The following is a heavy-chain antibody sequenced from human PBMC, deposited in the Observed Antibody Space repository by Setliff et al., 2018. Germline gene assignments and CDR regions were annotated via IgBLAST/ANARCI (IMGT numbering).Heavy chain of an antibody. CDR3: ARVVYYASGSSLSYGMDV. CDR2: ISAYNDNK. V-gene: IGHV1-18*01. D-gene: IGHD3-10*01. J-gene: IGHJ6*02. Sequence: ASVKVSCKASGYSFTSYGISWVRQAPGQGLEWMGWISAYNDNKNYAQKFQGRVTMTTDTSTNTVFMGLRSLRSDDTAMFYCARVVYYASGSSLSYGMDVWGQGTAVTVSS. CDR1: GYSFTSYG.